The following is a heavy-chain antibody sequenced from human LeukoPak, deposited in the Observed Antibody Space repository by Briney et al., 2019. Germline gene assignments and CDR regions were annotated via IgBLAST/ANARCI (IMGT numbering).Heavy chain of an antibody. CDR1: GYTFSDYY. Sequence: ASVKVSCKTSGYTFSDYYIHWIRQAPGQGLEWVGGINPNSGDTDYARKFQGRVTVTRDTSISTAYMDMSSLRSDDPAVYYCARNLWFGESSDAFDMWGQGTMVTVSS. J-gene: IGHJ3*02. D-gene: IGHD3-10*01. CDR2: INPNSGDT. V-gene: IGHV1-2*02. CDR3: ARNLWFGESSDAFDM.